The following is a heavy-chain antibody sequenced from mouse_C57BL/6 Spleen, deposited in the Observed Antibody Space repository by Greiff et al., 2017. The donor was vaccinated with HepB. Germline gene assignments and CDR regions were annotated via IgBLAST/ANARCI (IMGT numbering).Heavy chain of an antibody. CDR2: IRNKANNHAT. J-gene: IGHJ3*01. CDR3: TRPAIYYDYDPFAY. CDR1: GFTFSDAW. Sequence: DVKLVESGGGLVQPGGSMKLSCAASGFTFSDAWMDWVRQSPEKGLEWVAEIRNKANNHATYYAESVKGRFTISRDDSKSSVYLQMNSLRAEDTGIYYCTRPAIYYDYDPFAYWGQGTLVTVSA. D-gene: IGHD2-4*01. V-gene: IGHV6-6*01.